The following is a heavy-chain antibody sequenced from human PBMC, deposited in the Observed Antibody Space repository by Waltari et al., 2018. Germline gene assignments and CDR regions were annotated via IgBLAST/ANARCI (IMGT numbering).Heavy chain of an antibody. V-gene: IGHV3-23*01. CDR1: GFTFSIFA. D-gene: IGHD3-10*01. CDR2: ISDSGGST. J-gene: IGHJ5*02. Sequence: EVQLLESGGGLVQPGGSLRLSCAASGFTFSIFARSWVLEAPGKGLEWVSSISDSGGSTYFADSVKGRFTISRDNYNNTLYLQMNSLRGEDTAVYYCAKDLGRYEVRGISTWGQGALVTVSS. CDR3: AKDLGRYEVRGIST.